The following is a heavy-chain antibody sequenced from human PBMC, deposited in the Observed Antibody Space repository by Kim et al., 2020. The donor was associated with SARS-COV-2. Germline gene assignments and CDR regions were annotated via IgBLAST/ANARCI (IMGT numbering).Heavy chain of an antibody. D-gene: IGHD3-10*01. J-gene: IGHJ4*02. Sequence: RKFHGRVTITRDTSASATYLELSRLTSEDTAVYYCARGGPFSGSGSPFDYWGQGTLVTVSS. CDR3: ARGGPFSGSGSPFDY. V-gene: IGHV1-3*01.